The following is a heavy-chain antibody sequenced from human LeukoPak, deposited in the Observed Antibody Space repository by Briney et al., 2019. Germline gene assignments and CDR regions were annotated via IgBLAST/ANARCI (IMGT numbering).Heavy chain of an antibody. CDR2: IYYSGST. CDR1: GGSISSGDYY. CDR3: ARDYYGSGQAYGMDV. Sequence: SETLSLTCTVSGGSISSGDYYWSWIRQPPGKGLEWIGYIYYSGSTYYNPSLKSRVTISVDTSKNQFSLKLSSVTAADTAVYYCARDYYGSGQAYGMDVWGQGTMVTVSS. J-gene: IGHJ6*02. D-gene: IGHD3-10*01. V-gene: IGHV4-30-4*01.